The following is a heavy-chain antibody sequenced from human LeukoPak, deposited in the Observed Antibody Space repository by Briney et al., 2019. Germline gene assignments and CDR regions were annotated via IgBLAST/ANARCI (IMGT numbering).Heavy chain of an antibody. Sequence: SVKVSCKASGGTFSSYAISWVRQAPGQGLEWMGGIIPIFGTANYAQKFQGRVTITTDESTSTAYTELSSLRSEDTAVYYCARDYYGSGSFDAFDIWGQGTMVTVSS. CDR1: GGTFSSYA. CDR2: IIPIFGTA. V-gene: IGHV1-69*05. CDR3: ARDYYGSGSFDAFDI. J-gene: IGHJ3*02. D-gene: IGHD3-10*01.